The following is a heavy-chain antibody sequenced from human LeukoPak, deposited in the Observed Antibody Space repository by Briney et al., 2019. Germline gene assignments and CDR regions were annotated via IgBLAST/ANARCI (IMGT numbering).Heavy chain of an antibody. V-gene: IGHV3-49*04. CDR1: GFTFSTYG. J-gene: IGHJ4*02. CDR2: IRSKAYGGTT. CDR3: TRDIVVVPAAITFCY. D-gene: IGHD2-2*01. Sequence: GGSLRLSCGASGFTFSTYGMSWVRQAPGKGLEWVGFIRSKAYGGTTEYAASEKGRFTISRDDSKSIAYLQMNSLKTEDTAVYYCTRDIVVVPAAITFCYWGQGTLVTVSS.